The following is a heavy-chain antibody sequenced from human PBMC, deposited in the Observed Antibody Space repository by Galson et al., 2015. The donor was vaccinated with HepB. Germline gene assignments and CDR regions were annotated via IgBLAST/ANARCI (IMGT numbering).Heavy chain of an antibody. D-gene: IGHD3-10*01. CDR2: INQDGSEK. CDR1: GFTLSNNW. V-gene: IGHV3-7*03. Sequence: SLRLSCAASGFTLSNNWINWVRQAPGKGLEWVANINQDGSEKHYVDSVKGRFTISRDNAKNSLSLQTNSLRAEDTAIYYCVRGRGHGDWGQGALVTVSS. J-gene: IGHJ4*02. CDR3: VRGRGHGD.